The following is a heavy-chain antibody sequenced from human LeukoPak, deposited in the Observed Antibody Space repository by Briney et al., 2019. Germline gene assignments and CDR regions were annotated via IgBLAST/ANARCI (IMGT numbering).Heavy chain of an antibody. Sequence: GGSLRLSCAASGFTFSIYAMSWVRQAPGKGLEWVSAISGSGGSTYYADSVKGRFTISRDNSKNTLYLQMNSLRAEDTAVYYCAKVLTYYYDSSGYFDYWGQGTLVTVSS. V-gene: IGHV3-23*01. D-gene: IGHD3-22*01. J-gene: IGHJ4*02. CDR1: GFTFSIYA. CDR2: ISGSGGST. CDR3: AKVLTYYYDSSGYFDY.